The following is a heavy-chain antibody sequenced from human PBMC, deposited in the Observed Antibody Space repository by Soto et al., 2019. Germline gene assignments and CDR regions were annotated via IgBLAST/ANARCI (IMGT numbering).Heavy chain of an antibody. CDR3: ARDESAQQQLVQGYYYYCGMDV. Sequence: GGSLRLSCAASGFTFSSYAMHWVRQAPGKXLEWVAVISYDGSNKYYADSVKGRFTISRDNSKNTLYLQMNSLRAEDTAVYYCARDESAQQQLVQGYYYYCGMDVWGQGTTVTVSS. D-gene: IGHD6-13*01. J-gene: IGHJ6*02. V-gene: IGHV3-30-3*01. CDR1: GFTFSSYA. CDR2: ISYDGSNK.